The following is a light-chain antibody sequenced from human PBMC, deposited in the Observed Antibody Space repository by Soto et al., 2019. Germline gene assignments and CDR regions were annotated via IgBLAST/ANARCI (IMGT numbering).Light chain of an antibody. Sequence: EIVLTQSPATLSVSPGDRASLSCRASQSVSTNLAWYQHKPGQPPRLLLYSVSARASGVPARYSVRGSEPDFTLTISSLQSEDLAVYYCQQYHSWPRTVGQGTKVE. J-gene: IGKJ1*01. CDR1: QSVSTN. CDR2: SVS. CDR3: QQYHSWPRT. V-gene: IGKV3-15*01.